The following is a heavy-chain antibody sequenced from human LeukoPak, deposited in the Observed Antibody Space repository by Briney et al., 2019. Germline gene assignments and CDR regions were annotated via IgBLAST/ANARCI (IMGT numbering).Heavy chain of an antibody. CDR1: GGSISSSSYY. J-gene: IGHJ4*02. Sequence: SETLSLTCTVSGGSISSSSYYWGWIRQPPGKGLEWIGSIYYSGSTYYNPSLKSRVTISVDTSKNQFSLKLSSVTAADTAVYYCASLGKLSDYYGSGSYYPDYWGQGTLVTVSS. CDR2: IYYSGST. CDR3: ASLGKLSDYYGSGSYYPDY. D-gene: IGHD3-10*01. V-gene: IGHV4-39*07.